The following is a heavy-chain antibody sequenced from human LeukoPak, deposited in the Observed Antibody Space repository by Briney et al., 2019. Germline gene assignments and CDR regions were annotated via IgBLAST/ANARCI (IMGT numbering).Heavy chain of an antibody. CDR3: AKDGDGSADY. D-gene: IGHD3-10*01. CDR2: ISYDGSNN. Sequence: PGRSLRLSCAASGFTFSSYGMHWVRQAPGKGLEWVAVISYDGSNNYYADSVKGRFTISRDNSKNTLYLQMNSLRAEDTAVYYCAKDGDGSADYWGQGTLVTVSS. CDR1: GFTFSSYG. V-gene: IGHV3-30*18. J-gene: IGHJ4*02.